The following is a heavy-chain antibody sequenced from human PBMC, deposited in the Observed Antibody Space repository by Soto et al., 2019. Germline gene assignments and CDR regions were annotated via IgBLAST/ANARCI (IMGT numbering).Heavy chain of an antibody. CDR1: GFTFDDYA. V-gene: IGHV3-43*02. Sequence: GGSLRLSCAASGFTFDDYAMHWVRQAPGKGLEWVSLISGHGGSTYYADSVKGRFNISRDNSKNSLYLQMNSLRTEDAALYYCAKDSTYSSSWYFDYWGQGTLVTVSS. CDR3: AKDSTYSSSWYFDY. D-gene: IGHD6-13*01. J-gene: IGHJ4*02. CDR2: ISGHGGST.